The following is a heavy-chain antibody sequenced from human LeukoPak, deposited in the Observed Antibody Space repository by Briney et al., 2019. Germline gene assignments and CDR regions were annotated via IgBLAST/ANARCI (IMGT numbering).Heavy chain of an antibody. CDR1: GYSFTNYW. CDR3: ARSFGRDYYDSSGYGY. J-gene: IGHJ4*02. Sequence: GESLKISCKGSGYSFTNYWIGWVRQMPGKGLEWMGIIYPGDSDTRYSPSFQGQVTISADKSISTAYLQWSSLKASDTAMYYCARSFGRDYYDSSGYGYWGQGTLVTVSS. D-gene: IGHD3-22*01. CDR2: IYPGDSDT. V-gene: IGHV5-51*01.